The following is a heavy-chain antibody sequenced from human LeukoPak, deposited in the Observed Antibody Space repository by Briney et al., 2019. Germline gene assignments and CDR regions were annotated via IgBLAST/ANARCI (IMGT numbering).Heavy chain of an antibody. CDR1: GXTFSSYA. D-gene: IGHD2-8*01. CDR2: ISDSGGST. J-gene: IGHJ4*02. V-gene: IGHV3-23*01. Sequence: PGGSLRLSCAASGXTFSSYAMSWVRQAPGKGLEWVSAISDSGGSTYYADSVKGRFTVSRDNSKNTLYLQMNSLRAEDTAVYYCAKDRVSPDYWGQGTLVTVSS. CDR3: AKDRVSPDY.